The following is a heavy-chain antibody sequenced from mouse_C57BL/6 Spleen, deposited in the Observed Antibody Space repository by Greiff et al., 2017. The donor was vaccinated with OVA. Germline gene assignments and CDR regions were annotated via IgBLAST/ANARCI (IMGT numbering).Heavy chain of an antibody. CDR3: ARPLPYYYAMDY. V-gene: IGHV2-2*01. CDR1: GFSLTSYG. J-gene: IGHJ4*01. CDR2: IWSGGST. Sequence: VKLMESGPGLVQPSQSLSITCTVSGFSLTSYGVHWVRQSPGKGLEWLGVIWSGGSTDYNAAFIYSLSISKDNSKSQVFFKMNRLQADDTAIYYCARPLPYYYAMDYWGQGTSVTVSS. D-gene: IGHD2-10*01.